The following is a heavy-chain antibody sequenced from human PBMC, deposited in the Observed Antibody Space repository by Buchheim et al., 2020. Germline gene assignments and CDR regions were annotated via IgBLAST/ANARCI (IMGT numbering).Heavy chain of an antibody. J-gene: IGHJ4*02. Sequence: EQLVESGGGVVQPGRSLRLSCAASGFSFSTYPMAWVRQAPGKGLEWVSATSGSDGATYYADSVKGRFTISRDNSKNTLSLQMNSLRAEDTAVYYCAKSIVVPAAYNGVFDHWGQGAL. D-gene: IGHD2-2*01. CDR1: GFSFSTYP. CDR2: TSGSDGAT. CDR3: AKSIVVPAAYNGVFDH. V-gene: IGHV3-23*04.